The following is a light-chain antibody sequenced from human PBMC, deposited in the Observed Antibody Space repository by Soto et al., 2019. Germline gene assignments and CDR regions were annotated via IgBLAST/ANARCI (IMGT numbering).Light chain of an antibody. CDR1: QTLTSW. J-gene: IGKJ4*01. CDR3: QQYGSYSLT. Sequence: DIQMTQSPSTLSASVGDRVTITCRASQTLTSWLAWYQQKPGKAPKLLIYDVSSLESGIPSRFSGSASGTEFTLTISSLQPDYFATYYCQQYGSYSLTFGGGTKVEMK. V-gene: IGKV1-5*01. CDR2: DVS.